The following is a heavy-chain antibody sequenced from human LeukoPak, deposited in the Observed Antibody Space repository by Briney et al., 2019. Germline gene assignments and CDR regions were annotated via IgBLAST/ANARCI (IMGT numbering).Heavy chain of an antibody. D-gene: IGHD2-21*02. J-gene: IGHJ4*02. Sequence: GGSLRLSCAASGFTFSSYAMSWVRQAPEKGLEWVSAISGSGGSTYYADSVKGRFTISRDNSKNTLYLQMNSLRAEDTAVYYCAKDTSVTSYFDYWGQGTLVTVSS. CDR1: GFTFSSYA. CDR2: ISGSGGST. V-gene: IGHV3-23*01. CDR3: AKDTSVTSYFDY.